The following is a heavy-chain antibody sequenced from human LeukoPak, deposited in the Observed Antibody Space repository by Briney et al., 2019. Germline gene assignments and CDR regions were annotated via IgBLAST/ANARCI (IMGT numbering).Heavy chain of an antibody. V-gene: IGHV3-33*01. CDR3: ARGEAAAGRFDY. Sequence: GRSLRISCAASGFTFSSYGMHWVRQAPGKGLEWVAVIWYDGSNKYYADSVKGRFTISRDNSKNTLYLQMNSLRAEDTAVYYCARGEAAAGRFDYWGQGTLVTVSS. CDR2: IWYDGSNK. D-gene: IGHD6-13*01. CDR1: GFTFSSYG. J-gene: IGHJ4*02.